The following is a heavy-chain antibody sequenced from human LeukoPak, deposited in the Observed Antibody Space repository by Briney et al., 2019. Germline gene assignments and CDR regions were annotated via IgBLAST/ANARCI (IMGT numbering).Heavy chain of an antibody. Sequence: GGSLRLSCAASGFTFSSYGMHWVRQAPGKGLEWVALIWYDGSKKYYADSVKGRFTISRDDSQKTLYLQMNSLRAEDTAVYYCARDLCSTTSCLDYWGQGTLVTVSS. CDR2: IWYDGSKK. CDR1: GFTFSSYG. CDR3: ARDLCSTTSCLDY. J-gene: IGHJ4*02. V-gene: IGHV3-33*01. D-gene: IGHD2-2*01.